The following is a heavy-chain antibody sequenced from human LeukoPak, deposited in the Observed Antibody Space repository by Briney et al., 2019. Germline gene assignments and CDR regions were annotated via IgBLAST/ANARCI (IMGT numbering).Heavy chain of an antibody. D-gene: IGHD3-22*01. CDR1: GYTLTELS. J-gene: IGHJ3*02. CDR3: ATTAPHSSGYDYEDAFDI. Sequence: GASVTVSCKVSGYTLTELSMHWVRQTPGKGVEWMGGFDPEDGETIYAQKFQGRVTMTEDTSTDTAYMELSSLRSEDTAVYYCATTAPHSSGYDYEDAFDIWGQGTMVTVSS. V-gene: IGHV1-24*01. CDR2: FDPEDGET.